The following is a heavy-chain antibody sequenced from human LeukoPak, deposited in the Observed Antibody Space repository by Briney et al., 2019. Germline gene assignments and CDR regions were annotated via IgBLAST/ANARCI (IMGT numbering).Heavy chain of an antibody. CDR3: ARDNGSWYFADYCGMDV. CDR2: INWKSDKI. Sequence: GRSLRLSCAGSGYSFDEYAMHWVRQAPGKGLEWVSGINWKSDKIGYADSVKGRFTISRDNAKNSLYLQMNSLRAEDTAVYYCARDNGSWYFADYCGMDVWGQGTTVTVSS. V-gene: IGHV3-9*01. D-gene: IGHD6-13*01. J-gene: IGHJ6*02. CDR1: GYSFDEYA.